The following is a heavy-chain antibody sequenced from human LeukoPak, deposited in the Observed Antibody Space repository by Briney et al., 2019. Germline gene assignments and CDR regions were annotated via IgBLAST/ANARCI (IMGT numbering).Heavy chain of an antibody. V-gene: IGHV3-74*01. J-gene: IGHJ5*02. Sequence: PGXXLRVSCAASGFPFSSYWMHWVRHAPGKGLVWVSRINTDGSITTYADSVRGRFTISRDNAKNTLYLQMNSLRAEDTAMYYCARGELVAGAPYNWFDPWGQGTLVTVSS. CDR2: INTDGSIT. CDR3: ARGELVAGAPYNWFDP. CDR1: GFPFSSYW. D-gene: IGHD2-15*01.